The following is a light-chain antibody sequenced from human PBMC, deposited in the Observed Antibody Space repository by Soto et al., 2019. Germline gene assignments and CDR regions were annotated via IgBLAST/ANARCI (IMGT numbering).Light chain of an antibody. V-gene: IGKV3-11*01. CDR1: QSISSY. Sequence: DIVMTQSPDPLSWSPGESATLSCRPSQSISSYLAWYQQKPGQPPSVVIYDASKRATGIPARFSGRGSGTDFTLTISSLEPEDFAVYYCQQRSDWPLFGQGTRLEIK. CDR3: QQRSDWPL. CDR2: DAS. J-gene: IGKJ5*01.